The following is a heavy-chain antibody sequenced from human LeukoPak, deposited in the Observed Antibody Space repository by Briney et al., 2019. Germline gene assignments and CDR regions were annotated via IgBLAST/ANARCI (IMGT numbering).Heavy chain of an antibody. V-gene: IGHV3-30-3*01. J-gene: IGHJ4*02. D-gene: IGHD3-22*01. CDR1: GFTFSSYA. Sequence: GRSLRLSCAASGFTFSSYAMHWVRQAPGKWLEWVAVIAYDGSNTYYADSVKGRFTISRDNSKNTLYLQMNSLRAEDTAVYSCARSIVVVITGYYFDYWGQGTLVTVSS. CDR3: ARSIVVVITGYYFDY. CDR2: IAYDGSNT.